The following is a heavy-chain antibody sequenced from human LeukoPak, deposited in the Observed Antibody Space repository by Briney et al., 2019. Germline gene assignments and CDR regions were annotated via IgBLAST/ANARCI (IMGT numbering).Heavy chain of an antibody. V-gene: IGHV4-4*07. J-gene: IGHJ4*02. Sequence: SETLSLTCTVSGGSLSSSYGSWIREPAGQGLEWFGRFYESGSTNSHPSLHTPVTMSVDTSRNQSSLNLSSVTAADTAVYYCARVWAEPHVPCGRGYSYYFDSWGQGTLVTVSS. CDR3: ARVWAEPHVPCGRGYSYYFDS. CDR1: GGSLSSSY. D-gene: IGHD3-22*01. CDR2: FYESGST.